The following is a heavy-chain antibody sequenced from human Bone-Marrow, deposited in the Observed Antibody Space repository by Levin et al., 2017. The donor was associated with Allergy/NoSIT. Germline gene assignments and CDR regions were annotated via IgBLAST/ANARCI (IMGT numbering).Heavy chain of an antibody. CDR3: ASGASYYDSSGSYYSFSVEYFQN. J-gene: IGHJ1*01. V-gene: IGHV4-4*07. CDR2: THTSGST. Sequence: SETLSLTCTVSGGSISNYYWSWIRQPAGKGLEWIGRTHTSGSTRYNPSLKSRVTMSVDTSKKEVSLEVTSVTAADTAVYYCASGASYYDSSGSYYSFSVEYFQNWGQGTLVTVSS. CDR1: GGSISNYY. D-gene: IGHD3-22*01.